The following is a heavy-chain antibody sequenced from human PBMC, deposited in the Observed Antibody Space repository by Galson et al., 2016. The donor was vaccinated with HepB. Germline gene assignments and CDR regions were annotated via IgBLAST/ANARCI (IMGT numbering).Heavy chain of an antibody. D-gene: IGHD4-17*01. CDR2: IKQDGSEK. J-gene: IGHJ4*02. V-gene: IGHV3-7*03. CDR1: GFISSSYW. Sequence: SLRLSCAASGFISSSYWMSWVRQAPGKGLEWVANIKQDGSEKYYMDSVKGRFTTSRDNAKNSLYLQMNSLRAEDTALYYCARYGDYVGVYSWGQGTLVTVSS. CDR3: ARYGDYVGVYS.